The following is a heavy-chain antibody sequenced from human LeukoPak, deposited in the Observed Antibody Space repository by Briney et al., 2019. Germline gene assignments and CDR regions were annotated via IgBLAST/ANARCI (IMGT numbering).Heavy chain of an antibody. Sequence: PGGSLRLSCAASGFTFSSYGMHWVRQAPGKGLEWVAFIRYDGSNKYYADSVKGRFTISRDNSKNTLYLQMNSLRAEDTAVYYCAKDRRRSIAAAGAYYYYYMDVWGKGTTVTVSS. V-gene: IGHV3-30*02. CDR3: AKDRRRSIAAAGAYYYYYMDV. CDR2: IRYDGSNK. CDR1: GFTFSSYG. J-gene: IGHJ6*03. D-gene: IGHD6-13*01.